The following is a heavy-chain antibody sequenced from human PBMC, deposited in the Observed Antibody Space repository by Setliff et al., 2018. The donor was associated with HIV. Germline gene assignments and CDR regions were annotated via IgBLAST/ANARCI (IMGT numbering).Heavy chain of an antibody. D-gene: IGHD2-2*01. CDR2: IKEDGSEK. CDR3: ASPLSPATTTY. V-gene: IGHV3-7*01. Sequence: GGSLRFSCVVSGFTFSNYWMNWVRQAPGKGLEWVAHIKEDGSEKNYVDSVKGRFTISRDNAKNSLYLQMNSLRAEDTAVYYCASPLSPATTTYWGQGTLVTVSS. CDR1: GFTFSNYW. J-gene: IGHJ4*02.